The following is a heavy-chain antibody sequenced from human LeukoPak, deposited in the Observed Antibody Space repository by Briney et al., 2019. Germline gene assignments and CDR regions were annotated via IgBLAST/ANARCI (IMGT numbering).Heavy chain of an antibody. V-gene: IGHV4-39*01. J-gene: IGHJ4*02. CDR2: IYYSGST. CDR1: GGSISSSSYY. CDR3: ARSSAYSSGWARFDD. Sequence: SETLSLTCTVSGGSISSSSYYWGWIRQPPGKGLEWIGSIYYSGSTYYNPSLKSRVTISVDTSKNQFSLKLSSVTAADTAVYYCARSSAYSSGWARFDDWGQGTLVTVSS. D-gene: IGHD6-19*01.